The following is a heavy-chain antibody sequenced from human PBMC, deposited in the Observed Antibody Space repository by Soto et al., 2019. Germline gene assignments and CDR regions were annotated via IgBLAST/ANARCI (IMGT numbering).Heavy chain of an antibody. V-gene: IGHV4-34*01. CDR1: GGSFSGYY. Sequence: SETLSLTCAVYGGSFSGYYWSWIRQPPGKGLEWIGEINHSGSTNYNPSLKSRVTISVDTSKNQFSLKLSSVTAADTAVYYCARIGLRYFDRLLSPTRYFAYWAQGPLLTVS. CDR3: ARIGLRYFDRLLSPTRYFAY. D-gene: IGHD3-9*01. CDR2: INHSGST. J-gene: IGHJ4*02.